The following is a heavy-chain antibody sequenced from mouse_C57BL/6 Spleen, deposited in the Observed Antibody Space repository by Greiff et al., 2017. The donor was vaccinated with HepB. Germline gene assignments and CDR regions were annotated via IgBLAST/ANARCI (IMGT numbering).Heavy chain of an antibody. J-gene: IGHJ2*01. CDR1: GYTFTDYY. Sequence: EVQLQQSGPELVKPGASVKISCKASGYTFTDYYMNWVKQSHGKSLEWIGDINPNNGGTSYNQKFKGKATLTVDKSSSTAYMELRSLASEDSAVCYCARSRWSFDYWGQGTTLTVSS. CDR2: INPNNGGT. V-gene: IGHV1-26*01. CDR3: ARSRWSFDY. D-gene: IGHD2-3*01.